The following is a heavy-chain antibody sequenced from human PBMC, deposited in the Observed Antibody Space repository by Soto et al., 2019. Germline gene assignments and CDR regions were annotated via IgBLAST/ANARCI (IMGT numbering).Heavy chain of an antibody. CDR2: TYYRSKWYN. CDR1: GDSVSSNSAA. D-gene: IGHD6-19*01. CDR3: ARDLVAVAGTSYAFDI. J-gene: IGHJ3*02. V-gene: IGHV6-1*01. Sequence: SQTLSLTCAISGDSVSSNSAAWNWIRQSPSRGLEWLGRTYYRSKWYNDYAVSVKSRITINPDTSKNQFSLQLNSVTPEDTAVYYCARDLVAVAGTSYAFDIWGQGTMVTVS.